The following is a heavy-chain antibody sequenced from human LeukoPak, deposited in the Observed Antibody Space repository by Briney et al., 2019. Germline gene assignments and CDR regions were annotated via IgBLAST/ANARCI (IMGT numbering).Heavy chain of an antibody. D-gene: IGHD1-1*01. CDR1: GFSLTTSGVG. CDR3: AAQLLSRGYFDH. CDR2: VYGNDDK. J-gene: IGHJ4*02. V-gene: IGHV2-5*01. Sequence: SGPTLVKPTQTLTLTCTFSGFSLTTSGVGVGWIRQHPGKALEWVAVVYGNDDKLYSPSLRSRLTITKDTSKNQVVLTMTNMDPVDTATYYCAAQLLSRGYFDHWGQRTLVTVSS.